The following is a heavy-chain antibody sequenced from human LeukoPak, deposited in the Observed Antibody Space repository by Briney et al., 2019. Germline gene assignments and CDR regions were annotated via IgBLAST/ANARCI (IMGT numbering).Heavy chain of an antibody. Sequence: GGSLRLSCAASGFSVSNYYMHWVRQAPGKGLEWVSVIYSGGSIYYADSVKGGFIISRDNSKNTLDLLLNNLRAEDTAVDYCARRPPMVRYYYGMEVWAKGPRSPSP. CDR3: ARRPPMVRYYYGMEV. D-gene: IGHD3-10*01. V-gene: IGHV3-66*01. CDR1: GFSVSNYY. CDR2: IYSGGSI. J-gene: IGHJ6*02.